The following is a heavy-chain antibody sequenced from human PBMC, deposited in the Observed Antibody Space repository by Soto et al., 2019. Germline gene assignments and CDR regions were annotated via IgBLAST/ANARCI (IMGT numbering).Heavy chain of an antibody. Sequence: SETLSLTCSVSGDSIANLDYFWAWIRQPPGQALEYIGYIYKSATTYYNPSFESRVAISVDTSKSQFSLNVTSVTAADTAVYFCARGRYCLTGRCFPNWFDSWGQGALVTVS. CDR3: ARGRYCLTGRCFPNWFDS. J-gene: IGHJ5*01. D-gene: IGHD7-27*01. CDR1: GDSIANLDYF. V-gene: IGHV4-30-4*01. CDR2: IYKSATT.